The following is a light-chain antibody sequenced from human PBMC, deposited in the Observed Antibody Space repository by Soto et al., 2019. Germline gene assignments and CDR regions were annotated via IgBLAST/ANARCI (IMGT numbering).Light chain of an antibody. CDR1: QSISRY. J-gene: IGKJ3*01. CDR2: AAS. CDR3: QQRYSTTET. Sequence: IQMTQSPSSRSSSVGDRVTITCRASQSISRYLNWYQQKPGKAPKLLIYAASSFQSGVPSRFSGSVSGTDGTITISSLKQEDGSTYYCQQRYSTTETFGPGTKVDIK. V-gene: IGKV1-39*01.